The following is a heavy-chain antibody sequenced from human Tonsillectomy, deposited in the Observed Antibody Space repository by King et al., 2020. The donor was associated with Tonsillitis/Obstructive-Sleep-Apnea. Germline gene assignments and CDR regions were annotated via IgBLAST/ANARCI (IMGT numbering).Heavy chain of an antibody. CDR3: ARDSMSHYYDSSGYYTFDY. V-gene: IGHV1-18*01. Sequence: VQLVESGAEVKKPGASVKVSCKASGYRFTSYGISWVRQAPGQGLEWMGWISAYNGNTNYAQRLQARVTMTTDTSTSTAYMDLRSLGSDDTAVYYCARDSMSHYYDSSGYYTFDYWGQGTLVTVSS. J-gene: IGHJ4*02. CDR2: ISAYNGNT. D-gene: IGHD3-22*01. CDR1: GYRFTSYG.